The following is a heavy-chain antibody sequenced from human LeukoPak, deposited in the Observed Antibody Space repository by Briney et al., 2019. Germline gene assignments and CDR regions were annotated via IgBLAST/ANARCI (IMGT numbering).Heavy chain of an antibody. CDR2: ISYDGSKK. D-gene: IGHD6-19*01. CDR1: GFIFSSYA. CDR3: ARDSGSGWFFDY. V-gene: IGHV3-30-3*01. Sequence: GRSLRLSCAASGFIFSSYAMHWVRQAPGKGLERVAVISYDGSKKFYGDSVKGRFTISRDNSNNTLYLQMNSLRAEDTALYYCARDSGSGWFFDYWGQGTLVTVSS. J-gene: IGHJ4*02.